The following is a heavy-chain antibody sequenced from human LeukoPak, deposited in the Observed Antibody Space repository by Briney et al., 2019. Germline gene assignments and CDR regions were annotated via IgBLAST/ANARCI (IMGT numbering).Heavy chain of an antibody. CDR2: IYYSGST. Sequence: PSETLSLTCTVSGVSISSINYYWGWIRQPPGKGLEWIGYIYYSGSTNYNPSLKSRVTISVDTSKNQFSLKLSSVTAADTAVYYCAREGSTAMVNWFDPWGQGTLVTVSS. CDR3: AREGSTAMVNWFDP. V-gene: IGHV4-61*05. J-gene: IGHJ5*02. D-gene: IGHD5-18*01. CDR1: GVSISSINYY.